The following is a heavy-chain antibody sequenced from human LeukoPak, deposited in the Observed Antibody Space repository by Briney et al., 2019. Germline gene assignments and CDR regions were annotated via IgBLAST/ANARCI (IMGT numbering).Heavy chain of an antibody. CDR1: GGSISSYY. D-gene: IGHD3-22*01. V-gene: IGHV4-4*07. J-gene: IGHJ4*02. CDR2: IYTSGST. CDR3: ARDDDSSGYYYFDY. Sequence: SETLSLTCTVSGGSISSYYWSWIRQPAGKGLEWIGRIYTSGSTNYNPSLKSRVTMSVDTPKNQFSLKLSSVTAADTAVYYCARDDDSSGYYYFDYWGQGTLVTVSS.